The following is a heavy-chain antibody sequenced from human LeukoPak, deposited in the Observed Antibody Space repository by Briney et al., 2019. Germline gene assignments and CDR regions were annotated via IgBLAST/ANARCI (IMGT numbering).Heavy chain of an antibody. J-gene: IGHJ5*02. V-gene: IGHV3-9*01. CDR3: VKDMGCRTWGPTNWFDP. Sequence: GGSLRLSCAASGFTFGDYAMHWVRQTPVKGLEWVSGISWNSISIGYADSVKGRFTISRDNAKKSLYLQVNNLRAEDTALYYCVKDMGCRTWGPTNWFDPWGQGTLVTVSS. CDR2: ISWNSISI. CDR1: GFTFGDYA. D-gene: IGHD3-16*01.